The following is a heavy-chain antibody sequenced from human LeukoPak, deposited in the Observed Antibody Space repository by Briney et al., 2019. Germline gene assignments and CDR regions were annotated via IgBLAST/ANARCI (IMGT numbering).Heavy chain of an antibody. CDR2: IYSGGST. V-gene: IGHV3-66*01. D-gene: IGHD3-10*01. CDR3: ARANYGSGSNYYYGLDV. Sequence: GGSLRLSCAASGFTVSSNYMSWVRQAPGKGLEWVSVIYSGGSTYYADSVKGRFTISRDNSKNTLYLQINSLRAEDTAVYYCARANYGSGSNYYYGLDVWGQGTTVTVSS. J-gene: IGHJ6*02. CDR1: GFTVSSNY.